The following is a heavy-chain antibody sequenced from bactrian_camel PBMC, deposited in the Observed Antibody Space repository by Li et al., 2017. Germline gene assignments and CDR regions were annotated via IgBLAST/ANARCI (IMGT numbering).Heavy chain of an antibody. J-gene: IGHJ6*01. CDR2: IATGSGNT. Sequence: HVQLVESGGGSVQAGGSLRLSCAASRYTVNCMAWFRQAPGKEREGVARIATGSGNTYYADSVKGRFTISQDNAKNTVYLQMNSLKPEDTAMYYCAARGPYCYTKLSVRDFTYWGQGTQVTVS. CDR3: AARGPYCYTKLSVRDFTY. D-gene: IGHD2*01. CDR1: RYTVNC. V-gene: IGHV3S63*01.